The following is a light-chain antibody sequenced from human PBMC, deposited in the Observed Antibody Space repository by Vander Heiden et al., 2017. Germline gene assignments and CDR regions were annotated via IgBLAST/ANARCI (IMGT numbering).Light chain of an antibody. Sequence: QSLLTQPPSVSGDPGQTVIISCTGSSSNIGADYDVHWYQHLPGTAPKLLIYGNTLRASGVPDRFSGSKSATSASLAITGLQAEDEADYYCQSFDSGLGVIFGGGTRLTV. CDR2: GNT. V-gene: IGLV1-40*01. J-gene: IGLJ2*01. CDR1: SSNIGADYD. CDR3: QSFDSGLGVI.